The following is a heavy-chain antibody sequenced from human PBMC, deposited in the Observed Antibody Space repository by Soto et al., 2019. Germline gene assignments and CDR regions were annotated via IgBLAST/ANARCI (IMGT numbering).Heavy chain of an antibody. D-gene: IGHD2-21*02. CDR1: GDSISSDYYH. Sequence: QVQLQQSGPGLVKPSQTLSLTCTVSGDSISSDYYHWTWIRQSPGKGLEWIGYIHHSGSILYNPSLKSRVTISVDTSNNQFSLHPTSVTAADTAVYFCAREDDGGDSLDVWGQGTTVTVSS. V-gene: IGHV4-30-4*08. CDR2: IHHSGSI. CDR3: AREDDGGDSLDV. J-gene: IGHJ6*02.